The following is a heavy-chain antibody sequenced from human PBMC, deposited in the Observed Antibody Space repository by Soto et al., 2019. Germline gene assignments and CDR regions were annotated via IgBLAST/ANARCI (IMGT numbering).Heavy chain of an antibody. CDR2: IYYIGST. V-gene: IGHV4-61*08. CDR3: ARGDRHSSGYIDS. CDR1: GGSVSAASVSSGDYY. D-gene: IGHD6-19*01. J-gene: IGHJ4*02. Sequence: PSETLSLTCTVSGGSVSAASVSSGDYYWNWVRQPPGRGLEWLGYIYYIGSTNYNPSLKSRVTISLDTSKKQFSLKLTSVTAADPAVYYCARGDRHSSGYIDSWGQGXQVTVYS.